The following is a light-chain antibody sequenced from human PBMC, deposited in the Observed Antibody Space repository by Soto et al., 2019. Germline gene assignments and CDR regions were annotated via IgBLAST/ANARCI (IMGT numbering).Light chain of an antibody. CDR3: QQSYSSPWT. CDR1: QSSYNY. CDR2: VAS. Sequence: DIQMTQSPSSLSASVGDRVTITCRTSQSSYNYLNWYQQKPGKAPKLLISVASSLESGVPSRFSGSGSGTEFTLTISSLQPDDIATYYCQQSYSSPWTFGQGTKVEIK. J-gene: IGKJ1*01. V-gene: IGKV1-39*01.